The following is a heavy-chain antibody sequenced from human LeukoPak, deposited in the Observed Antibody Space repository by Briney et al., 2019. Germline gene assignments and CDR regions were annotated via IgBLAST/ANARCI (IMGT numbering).Heavy chain of an antibody. CDR1: GGSISSYY. Sequence: SETLSLTCTVSGGSISSYYWSWIRQPPGKGLEWIGYISYTGSTNYNPPLKSRVTISVDTSKNQFSLKLRSVTAADTAVYYCARLLSLGFDYWGQGALVTVSS. CDR3: ARLLSLGFDY. V-gene: IGHV4-59*01. J-gene: IGHJ4*02. CDR2: ISYTGST. D-gene: IGHD2/OR15-2a*01.